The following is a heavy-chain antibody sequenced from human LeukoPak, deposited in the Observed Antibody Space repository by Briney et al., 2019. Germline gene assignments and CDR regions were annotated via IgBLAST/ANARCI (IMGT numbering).Heavy chain of an antibody. CDR2: IKQDGSEK. CDR3: ARDLIIAATAVRGWFDP. CDR1: GFTFSSYW. J-gene: IGHJ5*02. Sequence: GGSLRLSCAASGFTFSSYWMSWVRQAPGKGLEWVANIKQDGSEKYYVDSVKGRFTISRDNAKNSLYLQMNSLRAEDTALYYCARDLIIAATAVRGWFDPWGQGILVTVSS. V-gene: IGHV3-7*03. D-gene: IGHD6-13*01.